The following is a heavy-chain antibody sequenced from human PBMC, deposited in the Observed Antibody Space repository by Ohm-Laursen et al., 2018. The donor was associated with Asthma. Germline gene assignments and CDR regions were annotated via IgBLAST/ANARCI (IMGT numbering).Heavy chain of an antibody. D-gene: IGHD3-22*01. CDR3: ASQGRDSSGYYLFDY. V-gene: IGHV3-30-3*01. Sequence: SLRLSCAASGFTFSSNAMHWVRQAPGKGLEWVAVISKDGSNKYYAESVKGRFTISRDNSMDTLYVQMNSLRAEDTAVYYCASQGRDSSGYYLFDYWGQETLVTVSS. CDR1: GFTFSSNA. CDR2: ISKDGSNK. J-gene: IGHJ4*02.